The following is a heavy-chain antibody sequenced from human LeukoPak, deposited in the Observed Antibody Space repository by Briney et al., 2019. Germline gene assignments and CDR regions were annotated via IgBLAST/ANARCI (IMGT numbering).Heavy chain of an antibody. J-gene: IGHJ6*02. V-gene: IGHV1-8*01. CDR3: ARGILEGVDV. CDR1: GYTFTSYD. CDR2: VNPNSGHA. D-gene: IGHD2-21*01. Sequence: ASAKVSCKASGYTFTSYDINWVRQATGQGLEWMGWVNPNSGHAGSPQKFQGRVTMTRDTSISTAYMELSSLTSEDTAVYYCARGILEGVDVWGQGTAVTVSS.